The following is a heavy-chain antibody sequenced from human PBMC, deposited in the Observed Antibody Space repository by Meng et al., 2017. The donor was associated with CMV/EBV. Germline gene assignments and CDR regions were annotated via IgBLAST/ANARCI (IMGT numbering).Heavy chain of an antibody. Sequence: ITLKKSVPTLLNPKQTLTLTCTFSGFSLSTSGVGVGWIRQPPGKALEWLALIYWDDDKRYSPSLKSRLTITKDTSKNQVVLTMTNMDPVDTATYYCARIAAAGRFDYWGQGTLVTVSS. CDR1: GFSLSTSGVG. J-gene: IGHJ4*02. CDR2: IYWDDDK. D-gene: IGHD6-13*01. V-gene: IGHV2-5*02. CDR3: ARIAAAGRFDY.